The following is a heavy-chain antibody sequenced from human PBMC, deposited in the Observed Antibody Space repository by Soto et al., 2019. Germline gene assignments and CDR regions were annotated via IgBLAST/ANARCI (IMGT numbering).Heavy chain of an antibody. CDR1: GYTFSGYS. J-gene: IGHJ6*02. V-gene: IGHV1-18*04. D-gene: IGHD2-21*01. CDR2: ISGYNGNT. Sequence: ASVKVSCKASGYTFSGYSITWVRQAPGQGLEWMGRISGYNGNTNYARTLRGRLNLTTDTSTSTAYMELRSLTSDDTAVYYCARDVFCGGAPACPDMEVSGQGTTLAVCS. CDR3: ARDVFCGGAPACPDMEV.